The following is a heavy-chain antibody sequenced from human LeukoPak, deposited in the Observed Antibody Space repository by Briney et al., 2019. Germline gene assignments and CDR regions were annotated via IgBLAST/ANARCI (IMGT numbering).Heavy chain of an antibody. Sequence: SETLSLTCAVYGGSFSGYYWSWIRQPPGKGLEWIGEINHSGSTNYNPSLKSRVTISVDTSKNQFSLKLSSVTAADTAVYYYARGGRGVVLDYWGQGTLVTVSS. V-gene: IGHV4-34*01. CDR2: INHSGST. J-gene: IGHJ4*02. CDR1: GGSFSGYY. CDR3: ARGGRGVVLDY. D-gene: IGHD3-3*01.